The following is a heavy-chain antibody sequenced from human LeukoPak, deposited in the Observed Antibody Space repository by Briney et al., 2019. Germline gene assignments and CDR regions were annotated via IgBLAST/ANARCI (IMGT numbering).Heavy chain of an antibody. J-gene: IGHJ4*02. D-gene: IGHD3-9*01. CDR3: TTDLSNILTGYYSFDY. V-gene: IGHV3-15*01. Sequence: GGSPRLSCAASGFTFSNAWMSWVRQAPGKGLEWVGRIKSKTDGGTTDYAAPVKGRFTISRDDSKNTLYLQMNSLKTEDTAVYYCTTDLSNILTGYYSFDYWGQGTLVTVSS. CDR2: IKSKTDGGTT. CDR1: GFTFSNAW.